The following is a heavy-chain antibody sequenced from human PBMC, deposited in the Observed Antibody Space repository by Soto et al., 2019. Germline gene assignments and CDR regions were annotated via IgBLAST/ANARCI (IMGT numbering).Heavy chain of an antibody. CDR3: AKDLRSGYTY. J-gene: IGHJ4*02. CDR2: ISGSGANT. D-gene: IGHD5-12*01. CDR1: GFTFSSYA. V-gene: IGHV3-23*01. Sequence: GGSLRLSCAASGFTFSSYALSWVRQAPGKGLEWVSAISGSGANTYYADSVKGRFTISRDNSKNTLYLQMNSLRAEDTAVYYCAKDLRSGYTYWGQGTLVTVSS.